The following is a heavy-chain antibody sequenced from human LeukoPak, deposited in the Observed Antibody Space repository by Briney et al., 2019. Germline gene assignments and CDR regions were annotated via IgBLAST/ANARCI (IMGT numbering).Heavy chain of an antibody. D-gene: IGHD3-22*01. CDR2: ISYDGSNK. CDR3: ARDYFDSSGYYALFPGPTHGDAFDI. V-gene: IGHV3-30*01. J-gene: IGHJ3*02. Sequence: GGSLRLSCAASGFTFSSYAMHWVRQAPGKGLEWVAVISYDGSNKYYADSVKGRFTISRDNSKNTLYLQMNSLRAEDTAVYYCARDYFDSSGYYALFPGPTHGDAFDIWGQGTMVTVSS. CDR1: GFTFSSYA.